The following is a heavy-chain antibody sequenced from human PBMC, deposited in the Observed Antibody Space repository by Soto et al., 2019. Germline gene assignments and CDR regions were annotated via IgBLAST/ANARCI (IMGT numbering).Heavy chain of an antibody. CDR3: ARRGSGYVSNDY. D-gene: IGHD3-22*01. Sequence: GSLSLSCAASGFTFSSYAMHWVRQAPGKGLEWVAVISYDGSNKYYADSVKGRFTISRDNSKNTLYLQMNSLRAEDTAVYYCARRGSGYVSNDYWGQGTLVTVSS. CDR1: GFTFSSYA. CDR2: ISYDGSNK. J-gene: IGHJ4*02. V-gene: IGHV3-30-3*01.